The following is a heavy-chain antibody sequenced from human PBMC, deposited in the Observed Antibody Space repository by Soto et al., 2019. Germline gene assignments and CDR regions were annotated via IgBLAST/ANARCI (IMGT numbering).Heavy chain of an antibody. CDR2: IYTSAST. Sequence: SETLSLTCTVSGASVNTYSWSWIRQPAWRGLEWIGRIYTSASTNYRPSLKGRVTLSVDTSKNQVSLKLTSVTAADTAIYYCAKDREEGYNFYYGMDVWGQGATVTVSS. CDR3: AKDREEGYNFYYGMDV. V-gene: IGHV4-4*07. D-gene: IGHD2-2*02. J-gene: IGHJ6*02. CDR1: GASVNTYS.